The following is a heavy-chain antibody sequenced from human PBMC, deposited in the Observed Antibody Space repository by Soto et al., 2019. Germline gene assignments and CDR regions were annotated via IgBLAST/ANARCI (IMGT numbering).Heavy chain of an antibody. CDR1: GFTFSGYE. CDR3: ARKAGNYYGVDS. Sequence: EVQLVESGGGLVQPGGSLRLSCAASGFTFSGYEMNWVRQAPGKGLEWDSFISSSGTTINYADTVKGRNTVSRDNAKKALFLQMNGLRDEGTALYYCARKAGNYYGVDSWGQSTLVTVSS. V-gene: IGHV3-48*03. CDR2: ISSSGTTI. D-gene: IGHD1-26*01. J-gene: IGHJ5*01.